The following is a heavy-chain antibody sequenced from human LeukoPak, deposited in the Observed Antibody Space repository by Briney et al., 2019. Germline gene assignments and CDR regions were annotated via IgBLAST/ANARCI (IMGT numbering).Heavy chain of an antibody. CDR2: IYYSGST. CDR3: ARHSEYYYDSSGYSHY. J-gene: IGHJ4*02. Sequence: SEALLLTCSVPGGSISSTRDSWGWFRQRRGKGLEWTGSIYYSGSTYYNTSLKSRVTISVDTSKNQFSLKLSSVTAADTAVYYCARHSEYYYDSSGYSHYWGQGTLVTVSS. CDR1: GGSISSTRDS. D-gene: IGHD3-22*01. V-gene: IGHV4-39*01.